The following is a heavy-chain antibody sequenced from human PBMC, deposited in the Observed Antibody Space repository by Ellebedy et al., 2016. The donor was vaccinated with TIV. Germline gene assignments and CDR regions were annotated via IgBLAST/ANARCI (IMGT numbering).Heavy chain of an antibody. Sequence: AASVKVSCQVSGYTLTELSMHWVRQAPGKGLEWLGVFDPEDGETIYAQKFQGRVIMTEDTSTDTAYMELSSLRSEDTAVYYCATLAYGSSGYYFWFDPWGQGTLVTVSS. CDR3: ATLAYGSSGYYFWFDP. CDR2: FDPEDGET. D-gene: IGHD3-22*01. CDR1: GYTLTELS. V-gene: IGHV1-24*01. J-gene: IGHJ5*02.